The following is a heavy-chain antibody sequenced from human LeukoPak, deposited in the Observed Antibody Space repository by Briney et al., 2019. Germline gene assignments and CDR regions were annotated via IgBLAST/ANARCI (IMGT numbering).Heavy chain of an antibody. D-gene: IGHD5-12*01. Sequence: ASVKVSCKASGGTFSSYAISWVRQAPGQGLEWMGWINPNSGGTNYAQKFQGRVTMTRDTSISTAYMELSRLRSDDTAVYYCARDTDSSGYEGFDPWGQGTLVTVSS. CDR1: GGTFSSYA. J-gene: IGHJ5*02. CDR2: INPNSGGT. V-gene: IGHV1-2*02. CDR3: ARDTDSSGYEGFDP.